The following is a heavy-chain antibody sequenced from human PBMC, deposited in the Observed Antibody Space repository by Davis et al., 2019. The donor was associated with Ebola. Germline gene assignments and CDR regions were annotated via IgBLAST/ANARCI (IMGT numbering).Heavy chain of an antibody. D-gene: IGHD3-3*01. CDR2: ISYDGSNK. Sequence: GESLKISCAASGFTLRSYAMHWVRQAPGKGLEWVAVISYDGSNKYYADSVKGRFTISRDNSKNTLYLQMNSLRAEDTAVYYCARDRGSARFLESLGMDVWGQGTTVTVSS. CDR3: ARDRGSARFLESLGMDV. V-gene: IGHV3-30-3*01. J-gene: IGHJ6*02. CDR1: GFTLRSYA.